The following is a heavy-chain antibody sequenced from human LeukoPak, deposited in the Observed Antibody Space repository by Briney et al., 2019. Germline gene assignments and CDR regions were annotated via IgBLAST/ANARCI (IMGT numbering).Heavy chain of an antibody. D-gene: IGHD4-17*01. J-gene: IGHJ4*02. Sequence: PGGSLRLSCAASGFTFSTAWMNWVRQAPGMGLEWVGRIKQTAAGGTTDYAAPVKGRFTISRDDSKSTLYLQMNSLTTEDTAVYYCTTEQAAVTHDGYWGQGTLVTVSS. CDR1: GFTFSTAW. CDR3: TTEQAAVTHDGY. CDR2: IKQTAAGGTT. V-gene: IGHV3-15*01.